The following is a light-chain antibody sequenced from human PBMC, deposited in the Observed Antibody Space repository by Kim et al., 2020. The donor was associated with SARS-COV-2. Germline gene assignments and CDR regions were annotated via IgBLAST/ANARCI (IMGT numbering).Light chain of an antibody. V-gene: IGLV3-21*04. CDR1: NIESKR. Sequence: SYELTQPPSVSAAPGETARITCGGDNIESKRVHWYQQKPGQAPVLVIYYDTDRPSGIPERFSGSNSGNTATLSITRVEAGDEADYYCQAWDISTNHLVFGGGTQLTVL. CDR2: YDT. J-gene: IGLJ2*01. CDR3: QAWDISTNHLV.